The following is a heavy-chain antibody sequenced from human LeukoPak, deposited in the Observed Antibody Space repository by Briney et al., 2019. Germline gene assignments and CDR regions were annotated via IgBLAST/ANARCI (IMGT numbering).Heavy chain of an antibody. CDR3: ARLRGSYSLDY. Sequence: GGSLRLSCAASGFTFSSYSMNWVRQAPGKGLEWVSSISSSSSYIYYADSVKGRFTISRDNAKNSLYLQVNSLRADDTAVYYCARLRGSYSLDYWGQGTLVTVSS. CDR1: GFTFSSYS. V-gene: IGHV3-21*01. D-gene: IGHD1-26*01. J-gene: IGHJ4*02. CDR2: ISSSSSYI.